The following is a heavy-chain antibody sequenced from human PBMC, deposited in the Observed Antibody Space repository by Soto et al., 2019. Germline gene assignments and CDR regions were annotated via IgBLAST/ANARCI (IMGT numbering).Heavy chain of an antibody. CDR3: AKEIWGDIVVVPAAIGYFDY. D-gene: IGHD2-2*02. CDR2: ISYDGSNK. J-gene: IGHJ4*02. CDR1: GFTFSSYG. Sequence: GGSLRLSCAASGFTFSSYGMHWVRQAPGKGLEWVAVISYDGSNKYYADSVKGRFTISRDNSKNTLYLQMNSLRAEDTAVYYCAKEIWGDIVVVPAAIGYFDYWGQGTVVTVSS. V-gene: IGHV3-30*18.